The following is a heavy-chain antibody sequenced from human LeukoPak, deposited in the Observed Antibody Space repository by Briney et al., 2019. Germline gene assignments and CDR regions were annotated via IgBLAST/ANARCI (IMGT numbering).Heavy chain of an antibody. CDR2: IYYSGST. Sequence: SEILSLTCTVSGGSISSYYWSWIRQPPGKGLEWIGYIYYSGSTNYNPSLKSRVTISVDTSKNQFSLKLSSVTAADTAVYYCARDTYYDVEYAFDIWGQGTMVTVSS. V-gene: IGHV4-59*01. J-gene: IGHJ3*02. CDR3: ARDTYYDVEYAFDI. CDR1: GGSISSYY. D-gene: IGHD3-3*01.